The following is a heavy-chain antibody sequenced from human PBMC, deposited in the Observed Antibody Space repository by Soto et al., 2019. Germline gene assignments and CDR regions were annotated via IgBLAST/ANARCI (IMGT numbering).Heavy chain of an antibody. J-gene: IGHJ5*02. Sequence: QVQLQQWGAGLLKPSETLSLTCAVYGGSFSGYYWSWIRQPPGKGLEWIGEINHSGSTNYNPSLKSRVNISVDTSKIQFSLKLSSVTAADTAVYYCARARSYYDFWSGYSWFDPWGQGTLVTVSS. CDR3: ARARSYYDFWSGYSWFDP. D-gene: IGHD3-3*01. V-gene: IGHV4-34*01. CDR2: INHSGST. CDR1: GGSFSGYY.